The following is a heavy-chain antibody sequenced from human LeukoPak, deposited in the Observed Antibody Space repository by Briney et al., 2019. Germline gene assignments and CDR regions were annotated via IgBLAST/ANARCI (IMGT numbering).Heavy chain of an antibody. CDR2: ISYDGSNK. D-gene: IGHD6-19*01. Sequence: GGSLRLSCAASGFTFSSYAMHWVRQAPGKGLEWVAVISYDGSNKYYADSVKGRFTMSRDNSRNTLYLQMNSLRVEDTAVYYCARDVKSSGWYEGFDHWGQGTLVTVSS. J-gene: IGHJ4*02. CDR3: ARDVKSSGWYEGFDH. V-gene: IGHV3-30*14. CDR1: GFTFSSYA.